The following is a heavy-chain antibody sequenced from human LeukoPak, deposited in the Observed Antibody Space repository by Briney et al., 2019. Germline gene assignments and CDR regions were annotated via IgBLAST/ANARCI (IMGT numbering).Heavy chain of an antibody. CDR2: ISAHNGNT. CDR1: GYTFTSYV. J-gene: IGHJ4*02. V-gene: IGHV1-18*01. Sequence: ASVKVSCKASGYTFTSYVIGWVRQAPGHRLEGMGWISAHNGNTIYAQDIQGRVTMTTDTSTSTAYMELRSLRSDDTAVYYCARGGYCTGTSCFLPDYWGQGTLVTVSS. CDR3: ARGGYCTGTSCFLPDY. D-gene: IGHD2-8*02.